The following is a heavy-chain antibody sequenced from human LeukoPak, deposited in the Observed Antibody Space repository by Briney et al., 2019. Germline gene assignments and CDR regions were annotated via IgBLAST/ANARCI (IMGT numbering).Heavy chain of an antibody. CDR2: LNSGGSST. CDR1: GFTFSPFW. Sequence: GGSLRLSCAASGFTFSPFWMHWVRQAPGKGLVWVSRLNSGGSSTSYADFVKGRFTISRDNAKNTLYLEMHSLRADDTAVYYCARSSRGDAINFDYWGQGTLVTVSS. V-gene: IGHV3-74*01. CDR3: ARSSRGDAINFDY. J-gene: IGHJ4*02. D-gene: IGHD2-21*02.